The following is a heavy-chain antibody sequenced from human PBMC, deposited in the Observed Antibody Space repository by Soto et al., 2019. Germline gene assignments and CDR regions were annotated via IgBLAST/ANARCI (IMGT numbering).Heavy chain of an antibody. D-gene: IGHD1-26*01. Sequence: EVQLVDSGGGLVQPGGSLRLSCAASGIIFSNYVMSWVRQAPGKGLEWVSSISDSGATSYYADSVKGRFTISRDNSKNTLYLQMNSLRAEDSAIYHCAKRPRALLTFDYWGQGTLITVSS. J-gene: IGHJ4*02. CDR2: ISDSGATS. CDR1: GIIFSNYV. V-gene: IGHV3-23*04. CDR3: AKRPRALLTFDY.